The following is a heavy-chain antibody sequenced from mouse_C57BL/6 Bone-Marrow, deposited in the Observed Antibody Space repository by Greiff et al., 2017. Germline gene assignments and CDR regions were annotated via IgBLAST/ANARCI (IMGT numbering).Heavy chain of an antibody. CDR1: GYTFTSYW. CDR3: ASCGYNGSSWFAY. V-gene: IGHV1-64*01. CDR2: IHPNSGST. J-gene: IGHJ3*01. Sequence: VQLQQPGAELVKPGASVKLSCKASGYTFTSYWMHWVKQRPGQGLEWIGMIHPNSGSTNYNAKFKSKATLTVDKSSSTAYMQPSILTSVDSAVYYCASCGYNGSSWFAYWDQGTLVTVSA. D-gene: IGHD2-2*01.